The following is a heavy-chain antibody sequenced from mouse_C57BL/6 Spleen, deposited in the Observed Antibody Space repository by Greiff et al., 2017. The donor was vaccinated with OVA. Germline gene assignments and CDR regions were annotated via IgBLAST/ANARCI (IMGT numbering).Heavy chain of an antibody. CDR3: ATSSTVVATYWYFDV. CDR1: GFSLTSYG. CDR2: IWSGGST. V-gene: IGHV2-2*01. D-gene: IGHD1-1*01. J-gene: IGHJ1*03. Sequence: VKLQQSGPGLVQPSQSLSITCTVSGFSLTSYGVHWVRQSPGKGLEWLGVIWSGGSTDYNAAFISRLSISQDNSKSQVFFKMNSLQADDTAIYYCATSSTVVATYWYFDVWGTGTTVTVSS.